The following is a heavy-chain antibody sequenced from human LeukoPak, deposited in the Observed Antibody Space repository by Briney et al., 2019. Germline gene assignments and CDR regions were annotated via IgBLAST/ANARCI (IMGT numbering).Heavy chain of an antibody. Sequence: SETLSLTCTVSDGSISSSSYYWGWIRQPPGKGLEWIGSIYYSGNTYYNPSLKSRVTISVDTSKTQFSLKLSSVTAADTAVYYCAGRKVLRFLEWLEDYWGQGTLVTVSS. CDR1: DGSISSSSYY. D-gene: IGHD3-3*01. CDR2: IYYSGNT. V-gene: IGHV4-39*01. J-gene: IGHJ4*02. CDR3: AGRKVLRFLEWLEDY.